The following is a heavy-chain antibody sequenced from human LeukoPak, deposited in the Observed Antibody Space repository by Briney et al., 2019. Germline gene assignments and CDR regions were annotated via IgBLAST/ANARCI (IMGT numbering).Heavy chain of an antibody. CDR3: ARFSRTIAAAGSDY. CDR2: IYHSGST. V-gene: IGHV4-30-2*01. J-gene: IGHJ4*02. Sequence: SQTLSLTCAVSGGSISSDGYSWSWIRQPPGKGLEWIGYIYHSGSTYYNPSLKSRVTISVDRSKNQFSLKLSSVTAADTAVYYCARFSRTIAAAGSDYWGQGTLVTVSS. CDR1: GGSISSDGYS. D-gene: IGHD6-13*01.